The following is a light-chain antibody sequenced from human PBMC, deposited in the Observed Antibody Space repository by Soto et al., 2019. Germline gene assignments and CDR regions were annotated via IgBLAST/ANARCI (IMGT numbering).Light chain of an antibody. V-gene: IGKV3-20*01. Sequence: EIVLTQSPVTLSLSPGERATLSCRASQSVSSSNLAWYQQKPGQAPRLLIYAASSRATGIPDRFSGSGSGADFTLTISRLEPEDFAVYYCQQYGTSPPYPFGQGTKVEIK. CDR2: AAS. CDR3: QQYGTSPPYP. CDR1: QSVSSSN. J-gene: IGKJ2*01.